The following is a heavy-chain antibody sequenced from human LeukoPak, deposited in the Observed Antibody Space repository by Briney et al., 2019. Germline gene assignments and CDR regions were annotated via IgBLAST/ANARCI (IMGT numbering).Heavy chain of an antibody. CDR2: TNWDGAST. CDR1: GFRFDDYG. D-gene: IGHD2-2*01. V-gene: IGHV3-20*04. J-gene: IGHJ6*03. Sequence: PGGSLRLSCAASGFRFDDYGMSWVRHVPGKGLEWVSGTNWDGASTGYADSVKGRFTISSDNVKNFLYLQMNSLRVEDTALYFCGRVYCSTTSCYDYYDYYMDVWGKGTTVTVSS. CDR3: GRVYCSTTSCYDYYDYYMDV.